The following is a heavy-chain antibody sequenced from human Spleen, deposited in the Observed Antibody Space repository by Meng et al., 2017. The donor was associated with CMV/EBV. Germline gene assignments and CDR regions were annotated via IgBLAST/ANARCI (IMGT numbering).Heavy chain of an antibody. V-gene: IGHV4-39*07. CDR3: AKYGSGTH. D-gene: IGHD3-10*01. CDR1: GSSISHSRCY. Sequence: LSLTCPGSGSSISHSRCYWAWIRPPPGKGLEWIGTIHYTGITYYNPSLESRVSLDTSKDRFSLRVNSVTAADTAVYYCAKYGSGTHWGQGTLVTVSS. CDR2: IHYTGIT. J-gene: IGHJ4*02.